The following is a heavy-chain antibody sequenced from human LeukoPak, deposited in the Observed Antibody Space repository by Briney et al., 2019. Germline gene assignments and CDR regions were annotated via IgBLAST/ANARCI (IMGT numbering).Heavy chain of an antibody. J-gene: IGHJ6*02. CDR2: IYSGGST. CDR3: ARDGKPYYYDSSGYFSDYYYYYGMDV. V-gene: IGHV3-66*01. D-gene: IGHD3-22*01. CDR1: GFTVSSNY. Sequence: GGSLRLSCAASGFTVSSNYMSWVRQAPGKGLEWVSVIYSGGSTYYADSVKGRFTISRDNSKNTLYLQMNSLRAEDTAVYYCARDGKPYYYDSSGYFSDYYYYYGMDVWGQGTTVTVSS.